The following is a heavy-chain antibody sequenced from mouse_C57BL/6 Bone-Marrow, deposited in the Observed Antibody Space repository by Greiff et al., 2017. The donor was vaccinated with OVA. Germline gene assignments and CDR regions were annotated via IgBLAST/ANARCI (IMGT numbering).Heavy chain of an antibody. V-gene: IGHV1-31*01. D-gene: IGHD2-14*01. Sequence: EVQLQESGPELVKPGASVKISCKASGYSFTGYYMHWVKQSHGNILDWIGYIYPYNGVSSYNQKFKGKATLTVDKSSSTAYMQLSSLTTEDSAIYYCARLGGTLYFDVWGTGTTVTVSS. CDR2: IYPYNGVS. CDR3: ARLGGTLYFDV. J-gene: IGHJ1*03. CDR1: GYSFTGYY.